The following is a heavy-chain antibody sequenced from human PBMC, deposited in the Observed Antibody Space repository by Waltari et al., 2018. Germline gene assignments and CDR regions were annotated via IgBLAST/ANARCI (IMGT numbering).Heavy chain of an antibody. CDR1: GFTFSSYS. CDR3: ARDRGKANWGSDY. V-gene: IGHV3-21*01. D-gene: IGHD7-27*01. J-gene: IGHJ4*02. Sequence: EVQLVESGGGLVKPGGSLRLSCAASGFTFSSYSMNWVRQAPGKGLEWVASISSSSSYIYYADSVKGRFTISRDNAKNSLYLQMNSLRAEDTAVYYCARDRGKANWGSDYWGQGTLVTVSS. CDR2: ISSSSSYI.